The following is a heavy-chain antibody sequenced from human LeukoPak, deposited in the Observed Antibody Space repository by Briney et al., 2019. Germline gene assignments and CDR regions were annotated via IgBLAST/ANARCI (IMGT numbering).Heavy chain of an antibody. CDR3: ASRNSKWLVNYFDY. Sequence: GGSLRLSCAASGFTFSRHSMNWVRQAPGKGLEWVSFISRSSTTIYYADSVKGRFTISRDNAKNSLYLQMNSLRAEDTAVYCCASRNSKWLVNYFDYWGQGTLVTVSS. CDR2: ISRSSTTI. J-gene: IGHJ4*02. V-gene: IGHV3-48*04. CDR1: GFTFSRHS. D-gene: IGHD6-19*01.